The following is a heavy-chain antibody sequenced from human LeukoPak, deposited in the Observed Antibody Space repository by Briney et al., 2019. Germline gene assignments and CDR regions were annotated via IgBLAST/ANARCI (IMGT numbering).Heavy chain of an antibody. V-gene: IGHV4-59*01. J-gene: IGHJ5*02. CDR3: ARQGAHHYYYDSSGYLFDP. Sequence: NPSETLSLTCTVSGGSISSYYWSWIRQPPGKGLEWIGYIYYSGSTNYNPSLKSRVTISVDTSKNQFSLKLSSVTAADTAVYYCARQGAHHYYYDSSGYLFDPWGQGTLVTVSS. D-gene: IGHD3-22*01. CDR2: IYYSGST. CDR1: GGSISSYY.